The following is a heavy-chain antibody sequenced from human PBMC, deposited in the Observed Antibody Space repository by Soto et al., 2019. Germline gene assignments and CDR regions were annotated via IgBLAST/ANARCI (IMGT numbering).Heavy chain of an antibody. Sequence: SVKVSCKASGGTFSSYAISWVRQAPGQGLEWMGGIIPIFGTANYAQKFQGRVTITADESTSTAYMELSSLRSEDTAVYYCARGLYYYDRSGYYYGFGSFDYWGQGTLVTVSS. V-gene: IGHV1-69*13. CDR3: ARGLYYYDRSGYYYGFGSFDY. CDR2: IIPIFGTA. D-gene: IGHD3-22*01. CDR1: GGTFSSYA. J-gene: IGHJ4*02.